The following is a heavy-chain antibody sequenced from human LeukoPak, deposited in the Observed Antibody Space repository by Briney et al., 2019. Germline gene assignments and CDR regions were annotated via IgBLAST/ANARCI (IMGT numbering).Heavy chain of an antibody. D-gene: IGHD6-13*01. J-gene: IGHJ6*03. CDR3: ARGRAGSSWYADYYYYYMDV. V-gene: IGHV1-8*03. Sequence: ASVKVSCKASGYIFTSYDINWVRQATGQGLEWMGWMNPNSGNTGYAQKFQGRVTITRNTSISTAYMELSSLRSEDTAVYYCARGRAGSSWYADYYYYYMDVWGKGTTVTVSS. CDR1: GYIFTSYD. CDR2: MNPNSGNT.